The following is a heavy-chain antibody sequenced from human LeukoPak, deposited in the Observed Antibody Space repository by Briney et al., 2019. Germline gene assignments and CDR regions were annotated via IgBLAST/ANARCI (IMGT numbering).Heavy chain of an antibody. D-gene: IGHD3-3*01. V-gene: IGHV4-34*01. J-gene: IGHJ4*02. CDR3: ARGVNFRPNLFGVVIIPVSGFDY. Sequence: SSETLSLTCTVSGGSISSYYWSWIRQPPGKGLEWIGEINHSGSTNYNPSLKSRVTISVDTSKNQFSLKLSSVTAADTAVYYCARGVNFRPNLFGVVIIPVSGFDYWGQGTLVTVSS. CDR2: INHSGST. CDR1: GGSISSYY.